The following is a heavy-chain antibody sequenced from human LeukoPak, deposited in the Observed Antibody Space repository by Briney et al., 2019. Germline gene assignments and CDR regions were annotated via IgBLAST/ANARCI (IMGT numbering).Heavy chain of an antibody. Sequence: AGGSLRLSCAASGFTFSNYGIHWVRQAPGKGLEWVAFIRYDGSNRYYADSVKGRFTISRDNAKNSLYLQMSSLRAEDTAVYYCASEYQQPLDYWGQGALVTVSS. J-gene: IGHJ4*02. CDR1: GFTFSNYG. D-gene: IGHD2-2*01. CDR2: IRYDGSNR. V-gene: IGHV3-30*02. CDR3: ASEYQQPLDY.